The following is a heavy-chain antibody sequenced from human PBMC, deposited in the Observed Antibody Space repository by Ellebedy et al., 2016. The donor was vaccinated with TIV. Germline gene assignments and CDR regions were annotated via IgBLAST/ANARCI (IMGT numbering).Heavy chain of an antibody. CDR3: ARDPVGVGPAFDI. Sequence: PGGSLRLSCAASGFTFNTYAMHWVRQAPGRGLEWVALIWFDGSVKLYADSVKGRFTISRDNSKDTLYLQVNSLRAEDTAVYYCARDPVGVGPAFDIWGQGTMVTVSS. J-gene: IGHJ3*02. V-gene: IGHV3-33*01. CDR1: GFTFNTYA. CDR2: IWFDGSVK. D-gene: IGHD4-23*01.